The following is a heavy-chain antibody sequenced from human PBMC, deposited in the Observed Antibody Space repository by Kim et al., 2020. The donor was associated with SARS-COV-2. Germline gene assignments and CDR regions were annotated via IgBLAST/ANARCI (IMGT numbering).Heavy chain of an antibody. CDR3: AKDPRLEWLSIYYFDY. J-gene: IGHJ4*02. V-gene: IGHV3-23*01. Sequence: VKGRFTNSRDKSKNTLYLQMSSLRAEDTAVYYCAKDPRLEWLSIYYFDYWGQGTLVTVSS. D-gene: IGHD3-3*01.